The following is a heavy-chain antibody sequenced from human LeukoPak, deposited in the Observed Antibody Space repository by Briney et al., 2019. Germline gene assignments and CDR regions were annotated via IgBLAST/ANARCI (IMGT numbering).Heavy chain of an antibody. CDR2: MNPNSGNT. D-gene: IGHD3-3*01. CDR1: GYTFTSYD. J-gene: IGHJ4*02. CDR3: ARLRGPRRITIFGVMTASVTGIDY. V-gene: IGHV1-8*01. Sequence: GTSVKVSCKASGYTFTSYDINWVRQATGQGLEWIGWMNPNSGNTGYAQKFQGRVTMTRNTSISTAYMELSSLRSEDTAVYYCARLRGPRRITIFGVMTASVTGIDYWGQGTLVTVSS.